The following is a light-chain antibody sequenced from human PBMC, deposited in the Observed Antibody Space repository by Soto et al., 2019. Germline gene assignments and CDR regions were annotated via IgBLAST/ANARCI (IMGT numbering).Light chain of an antibody. CDR2: AAS. CDR3: LQHNTYPLS. V-gene: IGKV1-17*01. Sequence: DIQMTQSPSSLSASIGDRITITCRATQAIGTDLGWYQQKPGKAPKRLIYAASNLESGVPSRFSGAGSGTDFPLTISSLQPEDFATYYCLQHNTYPLSFGGGTKVEVK. CDR1: QAIGTD. J-gene: IGKJ4*01.